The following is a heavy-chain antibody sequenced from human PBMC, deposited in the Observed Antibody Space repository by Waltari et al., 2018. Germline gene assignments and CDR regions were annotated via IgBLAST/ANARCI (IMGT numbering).Heavy chain of an antibody. D-gene: IGHD5-12*01. CDR1: GGSISSHY. J-gene: IGHJ4*02. CDR3: ARGDGYSGYVLDY. Sequence: QVQLQESGPGLVTPSETLSLTCTVSGGSISSHYWSWIRQPPGKGLEWIGYIYYSGSTNYNPSLKSRVTISVDTSKNQFSLKLSSVTAANTAVYYCARGDGYSGYVLDYWGQGTLVTVSS. V-gene: IGHV4-59*11. CDR2: IYYSGST.